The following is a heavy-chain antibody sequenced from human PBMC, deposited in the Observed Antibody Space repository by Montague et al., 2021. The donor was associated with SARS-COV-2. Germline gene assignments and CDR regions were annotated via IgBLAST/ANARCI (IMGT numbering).Heavy chain of an antibody. J-gene: IGHJ6*02. D-gene: IGHD1-20*01. Sequence: SETLSLTCTVSGGSFSSSSYYWGWICQTTGKGLEWIGSLYYSGSTYYNLSLKSRVTISVDTSKNQFSLKLSSVTAADTAVYYCARRVTGTTGHYYYYGMDVWGQGTTVTVSS. CDR2: LYYSGST. CDR1: GGSFSSSSYY. V-gene: IGHV4-39*01. CDR3: ARRVTGTTGHYYYYGMDV.